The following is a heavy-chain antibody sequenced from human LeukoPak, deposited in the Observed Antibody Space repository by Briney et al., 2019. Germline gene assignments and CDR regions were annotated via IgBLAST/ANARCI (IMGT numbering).Heavy chain of an antibody. CDR2: INSDGSRT. V-gene: IGHV3-74*01. CDR3: ARAGAYHFDN. Sequence: PGGSLRLSCAASGFTFSTYWMHWVRQAPGKGLVWVSRINSDGSRTTYADSVKGRFTISRDNAKSTLYLQMDSLRAEDTAVYYCARAGAYHFDNWGQGTLVTVSS. D-gene: IGHD3-16*01. J-gene: IGHJ4*02. CDR1: GFTFSTYW.